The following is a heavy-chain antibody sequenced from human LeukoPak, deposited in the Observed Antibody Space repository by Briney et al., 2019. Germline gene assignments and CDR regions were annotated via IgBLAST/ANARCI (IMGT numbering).Heavy chain of an antibody. J-gene: IGHJ3*02. Sequence: SETLSLTCTVSGGSIRSSYYYWGWIRQPPGKGLEWIGSIYDSGSTYYNPSLKSRVTISVDTSKNQFSLKLSSVTAADTAVYYCARGRATYDAFDIWGQGTMVTVSS. V-gene: IGHV4-39*01. CDR1: GGSIRSSYYY. D-gene: IGHD1-26*01. CDR2: IYDSGST. CDR3: ARGRATYDAFDI.